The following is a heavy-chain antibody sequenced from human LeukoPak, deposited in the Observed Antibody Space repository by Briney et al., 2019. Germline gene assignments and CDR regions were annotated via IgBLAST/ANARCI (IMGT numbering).Heavy chain of an antibody. CDR2: IYHSGST. CDR1: GYSISSGYY. CDR3: AREERWFGELFSTFDY. V-gene: IGHV4-38-2*02. D-gene: IGHD3-10*01. Sequence: SETLSLTCAVSGYSISSGYYWGWIRQPPGKGLEWIGGIYHSGSTYYNPSLKSRVTISVDTSKNQFSLKLSSVTAADTAVYYRAREERWFGELFSTFDYWGQGTLVTVSS. J-gene: IGHJ4*02.